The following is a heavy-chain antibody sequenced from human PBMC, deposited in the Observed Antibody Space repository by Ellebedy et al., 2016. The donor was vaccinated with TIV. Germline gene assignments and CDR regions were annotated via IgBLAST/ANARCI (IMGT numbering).Heavy chain of an antibody. V-gene: IGHV4-59*01. CDR1: GGSISSYY. J-gene: IGHJ3*02. CDR3: ARGVVRGVAAFDI. D-gene: IGHD3-10*01. Sequence: MPGGSLRLSCTVSGGSISSYYWSWIRQPPGKGLEWIGYIYNVELTNYSPSLKSRTSISIDTSKKQFSLNLTSVTVADTALYFCARGVVRGVAAFDIWGRGTMVIVSS. CDR2: IYNVELT.